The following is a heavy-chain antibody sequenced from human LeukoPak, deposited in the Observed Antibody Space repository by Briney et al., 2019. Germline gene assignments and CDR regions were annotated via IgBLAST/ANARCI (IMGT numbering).Heavy chain of an antibody. V-gene: IGHV3-9*01. Sequence: GGSLRLSCAASGFTFDDYAMHWVRQAPGKGLEWVSGISWNSGSIGYADSVKGRFTISRDNAKNSLYLQMNSLRAEDTALYYCAKGDYYYYGMDVWGQGTTVTVSS. J-gene: IGHJ6*02. CDR3: AKGDYYYYGMDV. CDR1: GFTFDDYA. CDR2: ISWNSGSI.